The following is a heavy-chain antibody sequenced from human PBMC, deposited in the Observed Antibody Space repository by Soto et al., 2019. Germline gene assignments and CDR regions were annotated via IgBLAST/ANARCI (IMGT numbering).Heavy chain of an antibody. J-gene: IGHJ4*02. V-gene: IGHV4-31*03. CDR2: IYYSGST. CDR1: GGSISSGGYY. D-gene: IGHD5-18*01. CDR3: ARHTARARDPLPFDY. Sequence: QVQLQESGPGLVKPSQTLSLTCTVSGGSISSGGYYWSWIRQHPGKGLEWIGYIYYSGSTYYNPSLKSRVTISVDPSKNQSPLKLSSVTAADTAVYYCARHTARARDPLPFDYWGQGTLVTVSS.